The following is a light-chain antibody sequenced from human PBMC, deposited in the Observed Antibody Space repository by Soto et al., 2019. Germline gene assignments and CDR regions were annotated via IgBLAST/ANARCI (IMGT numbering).Light chain of an antibody. V-gene: IGLV1-47*01. CDR2: RNT. CDR1: RSDIGGNF. Sequence: QSVLTQPPSASGTPGQGVTISCSGGRSDIGGNFVSWYQQLPGTAPRLLIYRNTERPSGVPDRFSGSKSGTSASLAISGLQPEDEADYYCAAWDDSLSWVFGGGTQLTVL. J-gene: IGLJ3*02. CDR3: AAWDDSLSWV.